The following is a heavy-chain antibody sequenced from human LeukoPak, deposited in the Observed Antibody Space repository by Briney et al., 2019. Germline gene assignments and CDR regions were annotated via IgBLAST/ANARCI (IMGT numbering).Heavy chain of an antibody. CDR3: ARAYSYGYMDV. J-gene: IGHJ6*03. CDR2: INPNSGGT. V-gene: IGHV1-2*02. CDR1: GYTFTNYA. Sequence: ASVKVSCKASGYTFTNYAMNWVRQAPGQGLEWMGWINPNSGGTNYAQKFQGRVTMTRDTSISTAYMELSRLRSDDTAVYYCARAYSYGYMDVWGKGTTVTVSS. D-gene: IGHD5-18*01.